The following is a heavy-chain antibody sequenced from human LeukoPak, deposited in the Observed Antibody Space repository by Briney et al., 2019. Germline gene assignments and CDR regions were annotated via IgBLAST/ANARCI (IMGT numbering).Heavy chain of an antibody. Sequence: GGSLRLSCAASGFTFSSYAMSWVRQAPGKGLEWVSAISGSGGSTYYADSVKGRFTISRDNSKNTLYLQMNSLRAEDTALYYCARGGGYGSGSYRDIWGQGTMVTVSS. D-gene: IGHD3-10*01. CDR1: GFTFSSYA. V-gene: IGHV3-23*01. J-gene: IGHJ3*02. CDR3: ARGGGYGSGSYRDI. CDR2: ISGSGGST.